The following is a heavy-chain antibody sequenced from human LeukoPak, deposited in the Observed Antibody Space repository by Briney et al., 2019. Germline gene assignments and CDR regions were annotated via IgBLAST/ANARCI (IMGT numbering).Heavy chain of an antibody. CDR3: ASEYGGNSADWYFDL. CDR1: GGSIGIYY. D-gene: IGHD4-23*01. Sequence: PSETLSLTCTVSGGSIGIYYWSWIRQPPGKGLEWIGYIYYSGTTSYNPSLKSRVTISVDTSKKQFSLKLSSVTAADTAVYYCASEYGGNSADWYFDLWGRGTLVTVSS. CDR2: IYYSGTT. J-gene: IGHJ2*01. V-gene: IGHV4-59*01.